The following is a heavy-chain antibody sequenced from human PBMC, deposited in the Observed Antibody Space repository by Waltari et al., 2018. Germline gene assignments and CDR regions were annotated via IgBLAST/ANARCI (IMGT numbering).Heavy chain of an antibody. CDR3: TTGGVKGPHDAFDI. D-gene: IGHD2-8*01. Sequence: VQLVASGGGLVKTGGSLSLSCAASGFPFSRSWTRWVRQAPGKGLEWIGRIKSETDGGTTDYAAPVKGRFTISRDDSKNTLYLQLNSLKTEDTAVYYCTTGGVKGPHDAFDIWGQGAMVTVSS. CDR2: IKSETDGGTT. CDR1: GFPFSRSW. V-gene: IGHV3-15*01. J-gene: IGHJ3*02.